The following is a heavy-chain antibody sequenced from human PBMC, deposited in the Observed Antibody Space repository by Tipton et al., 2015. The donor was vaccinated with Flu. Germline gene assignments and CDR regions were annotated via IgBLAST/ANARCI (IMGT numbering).Heavy chain of an antibody. Sequence: VQLVQSGAEVKKPGESLKISCKGSEYTFISEWIGWVRQKPGKGLEWMGLIYPYDSDTRYSPSFQGQVTISADKSISTAYVQWSSLRASDTAMYYCVRRGPRTGDLTYWGQGTLVTVSS. CDR1: EYTFISEW. CDR2: IYPYDSDT. J-gene: IGHJ4*02. CDR3: VRRGPRTGDLTY. D-gene: IGHD7-27*01. V-gene: IGHV5-51*03.